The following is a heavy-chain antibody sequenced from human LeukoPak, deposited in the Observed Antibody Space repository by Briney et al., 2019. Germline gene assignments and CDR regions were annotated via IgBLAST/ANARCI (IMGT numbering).Heavy chain of an antibody. CDR2: ISGSGGST. Sequence: GGSLRLSCAASGFTFSSYAMSWVRQAPGKGLEWVSAISGSGGSTYYADSVKGRFTISRDNSKNTLYLQMNSPRAEDTAVYYCAKDRAVAGFFDYWGQGTLVTVSS. V-gene: IGHV3-23*01. CDR3: AKDRAVAGFFDY. CDR1: GFTFSSYA. J-gene: IGHJ4*02. D-gene: IGHD6-19*01.